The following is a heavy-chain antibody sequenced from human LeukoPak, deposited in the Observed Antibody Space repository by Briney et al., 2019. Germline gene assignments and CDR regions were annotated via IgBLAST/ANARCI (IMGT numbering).Heavy chain of an antibody. Sequence: SETLSLTCTVSGGSISSYYWRWIRQPAGEGLEWIGSIYTSGSTNYNPSLKSRVTMSVDTSKNQFSLKLSSVTAADTAVYYCARDLRKWELPDARWFDPWGQGTLVTVSS. CDR3: ARDLRKWELPDARWFDP. CDR1: GGSISSYY. V-gene: IGHV4-4*07. J-gene: IGHJ5*02. D-gene: IGHD1-26*01. CDR2: IYTSGST.